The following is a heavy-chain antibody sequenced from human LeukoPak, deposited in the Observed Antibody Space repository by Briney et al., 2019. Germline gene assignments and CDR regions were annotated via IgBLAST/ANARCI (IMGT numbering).Heavy chain of an antibody. J-gene: IGHJ4*02. D-gene: IGHD3-3*01. Sequence: SVKVSCKASGGTFSSYAISWVRQAPGQGLEWMGRIIPILGIANYAQKFQGRVTITADKSTSTAYMELSSLRSEDTAVYYCARESIDPSGVPYDYWGQGTLVTVSS. CDR1: GGTFSSYA. CDR2: IIPILGIA. CDR3: ARESIDPSGVPYDY. V-gene: IGHV1-69*04.